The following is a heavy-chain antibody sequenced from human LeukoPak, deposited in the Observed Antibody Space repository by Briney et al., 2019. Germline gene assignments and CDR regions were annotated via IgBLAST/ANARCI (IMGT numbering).Heavy chain of an antibody. CDR3: ASQTEYYFDY. J-gene: IGHJ4*02. D-gene: IGHD1-1*01. Sequence: GGSLRLSCVASGFTFSSSYSLNWVRQAPGKGLEWVSSISSSSYIYYADSVKGRFSISRDNAKNSLYLQMNSLRAEDTAVYYCASQTEYYFDYWGQGTLVTVSS. CDR2: ISSSSYI. V-gene: IGHV3-21*01. CDR1: GFTFSSSYS.